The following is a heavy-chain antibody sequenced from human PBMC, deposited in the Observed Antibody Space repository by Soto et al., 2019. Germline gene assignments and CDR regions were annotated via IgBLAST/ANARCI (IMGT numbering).Heavy chain of an antibody. CDR3: SLRYFELRSFDFVDY. CDR1: GLTFNKAW. Sequence: EVKLVESGGGLVRPGGSLRLSCAASGLTFNKAWMNCVRQAPGKGLEWVARIKTKTGGETADYAAPVKGRFTISKDDSENTLNLQMNSLTTDDTAVYYGSLRYFELRSFDFVDYWGQGTLVTVSP. J-gene: IGHJ4*02. V-gene: IGHV3-15*07. CDR2: IKTKTGGETA. D-gene: IGHD3-9*01.